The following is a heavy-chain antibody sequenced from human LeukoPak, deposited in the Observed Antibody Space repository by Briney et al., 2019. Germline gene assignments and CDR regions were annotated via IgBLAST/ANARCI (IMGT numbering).Heavy chain of an antibody. Sequence: SETLSLTCTVSGGSISSGDYYWSWIRQPPGKGLEWIGYIYYSGSTYYNPSLKSRVTISVDTSKNQFSLKLSSVTAADTAVYYCARGRGYWAFDYWGQGTLVTVSS. J-gene: IGHJ4*02. CDR2: IYYSGST. CDR1: GGSISSGDYY. V-gene: IGHV4-30-4*08. CDR3: ARGRGYWAFDY. D-gene: IGHD3-22*01.